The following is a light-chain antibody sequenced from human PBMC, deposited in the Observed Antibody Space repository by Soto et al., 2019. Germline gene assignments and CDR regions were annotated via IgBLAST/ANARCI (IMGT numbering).Light chain of an antibody. Sequence: EFVLTQSPGTLSLSPGEGATLSCRASQSVTSSSLAWYQQKPGQTPRLLIYGASSRATGIPDRFSGSGSGTDFTLTISRLEPEDFAVYYCQHYGSSPYTFGQGTKLEIK. J-gene: IGKJ2*01. V-gene: IGKV3-20*01. CDR3: QHYGSSPYT. CDR2: GAS. CDR1: QSVTSSS.